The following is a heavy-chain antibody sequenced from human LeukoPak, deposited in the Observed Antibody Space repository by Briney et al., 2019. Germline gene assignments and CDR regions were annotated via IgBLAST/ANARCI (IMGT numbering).Heavy chain of an antibody. J-gene: IGHJ4*02. V-gene: IGHV3-21*01. CDR2: ISSSSSYI. CDR1: GFTFSSYS. D-gene: IGHD4-17*01. CDR3: ARAPDDYGDYGGDY. Sequence: GGSLRLSCAASGFTFSSYSMNWVRQGPGKGLEWVSSISSSSSYIYYANSVKGRFTISRDNAKNSLYLQMNSLRAEDTAVYYCARAPDDYGDYGGDYWGQGTLVTVSS.